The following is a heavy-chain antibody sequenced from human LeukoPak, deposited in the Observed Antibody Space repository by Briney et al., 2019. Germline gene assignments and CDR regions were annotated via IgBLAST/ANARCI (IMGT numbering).Heavy chain of an antibody. D-gene: IGHD1-20*01. CDR2: INPNSGGT. CDR1: GYTFTGYY. CDR3: ARGGYNWNPEDYGMDV. Sequence: ASVKVSCKASGYTFTGYYMHWVRQAPGQGLEWMGWINPNSGGTNYAQKFQGRVTMTRDTSISTAYMELSRLRSEDTAVYYCARGGYNWNPEDYGMDVWGQGTTVTVSS. V-gene: IGHV1-2*02. J-gene: IGHJ6*02.